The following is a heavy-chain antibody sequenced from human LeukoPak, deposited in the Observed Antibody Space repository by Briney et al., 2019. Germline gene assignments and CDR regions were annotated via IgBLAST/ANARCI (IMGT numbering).Heavy chain of an antibody. D-gene: IGHD6-19*01. J-gene: IGHJ4*02. Sequence: SETLSLTCTVSGGSLSSYYWSWLRQPPGKGLEWIGYIYYSGSTNYNPSLKSRVTISVDTSKNQFSLKLSSVTAADTAVYYCASSSGWYAFTGYFDYWGQGTLVTVSS. V-gene: IGHV4-59*01. CDR2: IYYSGST. CDR1: GGSLSSYY. CDR3: ASSSGWYAFTGYFDY.